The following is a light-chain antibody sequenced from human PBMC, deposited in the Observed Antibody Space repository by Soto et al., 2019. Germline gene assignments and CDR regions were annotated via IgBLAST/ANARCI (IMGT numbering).Light chain of an antibody. CDR2: EAS. Sequence: LTQPASVSGSPGQSITISCTGTSSDVGYYNLVSWYQQHPGQAPKLMIYEASKRPSGVSNRFSGSKSDNTASLTISGLQAEDEGDYYCCSYAGSDTMIFGGGTKVTVL. J-gene: IGLJ2*01. CDR1: SSDVGYYNL. V-gene: IGLV2-23*01. CDR3: CSYAGSDTMI.